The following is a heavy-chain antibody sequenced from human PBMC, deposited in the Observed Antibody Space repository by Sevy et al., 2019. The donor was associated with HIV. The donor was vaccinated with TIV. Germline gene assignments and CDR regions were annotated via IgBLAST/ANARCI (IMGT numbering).Heavy chain of an antibody. CDR1: GYTFTSYD. J-gene: IGHJ4*02. CDR3: ARLGNRGDY. V-gene: IGHV1-8*01. Sequence: ASVKVSCKASGYTFTSYDINWVRQATGQGLEWMGWVNPDSGNTGYAQKFQGRVTMTKDTSTRTAYMELSSLRSEDTAIYSWARLGNRGDYWGQGTLVTVSS. D-gene: IGHD3-10*01. CDR2: VNPDSGNT.